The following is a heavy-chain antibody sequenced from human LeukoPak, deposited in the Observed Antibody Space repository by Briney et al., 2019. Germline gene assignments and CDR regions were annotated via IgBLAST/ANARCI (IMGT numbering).Heavy chain of an antibody. D-gene: IGHD7-27*01. CDR1: GGSVSDYY. Sequence: SETLSLTCTISGGSVSDYYWSWIRQSPGKGPEWIGYIYHTGSTSYSPSLKSRVTISADTSQNQFSLKLSSVTAADTAVYYCASRKLGNDYWGQGTLVTVSS. J-gene: IGHJ4*02. V-gene: IGHV4-59*02. CDR2: IYHTGST. CDR3: ASRKLGNDY.